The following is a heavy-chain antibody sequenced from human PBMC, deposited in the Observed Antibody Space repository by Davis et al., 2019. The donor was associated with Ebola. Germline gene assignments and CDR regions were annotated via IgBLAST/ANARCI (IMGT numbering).Heavy chain of an antibody. Sequence: GESLKISCIASGFTFGDYAMSWVRQAPGKGLEWVGFIRNKAYGGTTEYAASVKGRFTISRDDSGNIAYLQMNSLKIEDTAVYYCARESGGGIDYWGQGTLVTVSS. CDR2: IRNKAYGGTT. CDR3: ARESGGGIDY. V-gene: IGHV3-49*04. J-gene: IGHJ4*02. CDR1: GFTFGDYA. D-gene: IGHD1-26*01.